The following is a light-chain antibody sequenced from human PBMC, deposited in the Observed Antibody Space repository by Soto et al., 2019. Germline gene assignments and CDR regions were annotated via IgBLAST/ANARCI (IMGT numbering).Light chain of an antibody. J-gene: IGKJ4*01. V-gene: IGKV4-1*01. CDR3: QEYYSGPIT. Sequence: DIVMTQSPDSLAVSLGERATINCKSSQSLLSSANNKNYLAWYKQKSGQPPKLLIYGASTRQSGVPDRISGSGPGTDFNLTISSLQAEDVAIYSCQEYYSGPITFGGGTKVEIK. CDR1: QSLLSSANNKNY. CDR2: GAS.